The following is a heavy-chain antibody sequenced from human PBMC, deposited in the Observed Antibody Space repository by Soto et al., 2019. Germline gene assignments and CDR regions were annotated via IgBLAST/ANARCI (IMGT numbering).Heavy chain of an antibody. CDR3: AREWRSVYGYSGY. J-gene: IGHJ4*02. CDR1: GFTFSSYA. V-gene: IGHV3-30-3*01. D-gene: IGHD4-17*01. Sequence: GGSLRLSCAASGFTFSSYAMHWVRQAPGKGLEWVAVISYDGSNKYYADSVKGRFTISRDNSKNTLYLQMNSLRAEDTAVYYCAREWRSVYGYSGYWGQGPLVTVSS. CDR2: ISYDGSNK.